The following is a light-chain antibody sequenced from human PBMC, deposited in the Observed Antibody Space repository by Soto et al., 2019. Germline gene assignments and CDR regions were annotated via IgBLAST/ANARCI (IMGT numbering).Light chain of an antibody. CDR2: AAS. CDR1: QGISDY. J-gene: IGKJ3*01. CDR3: QNNYSAPFT. V-gene: IGKV1-27*01. Sequence: DIQMTQSPSSLSAFLGDRVTITCRSSQGISDYLVWYQQKPGKVPKLLIYAASTLQSGVPPRFNGTGSGTDFTLTISSLQPEDVATYYRQNNYSAPFTFGPGTKVDI.